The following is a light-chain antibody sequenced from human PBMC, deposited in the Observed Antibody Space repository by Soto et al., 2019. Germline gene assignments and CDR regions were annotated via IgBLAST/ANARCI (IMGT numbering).Light chain of an antibody. J-gene: IGLJ3*02. CDR2: STN. CDR1: SGSVSTSYY. CDR3: VLYMGSGISV. V-gene: IGLV8-61*01. Sequence: QTVVTQEPSFSVSPGRTVTLTCGLSSGSVSTSYYPSWYQQTPGQAPRTLIYSTNTRSSGVPDRFSGSILGNKAALTITGXXAXXXXDYYCVLYMGSGISVFGGGTKLTVL.